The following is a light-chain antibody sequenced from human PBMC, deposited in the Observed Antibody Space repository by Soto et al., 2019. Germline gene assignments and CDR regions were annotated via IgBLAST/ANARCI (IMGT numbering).Light chain of an antibody. V-gene: IGKV3-20*01. CDR2: GAS. J-gene: IGKJ4*01. Sequence: EIVLTQSPGTLSLSPGERATLSCRASQTVGRNYLAWYQQKPGQTPRLLIHGASNRATGIPDRISGSGDGKDFTLIISRLEPEDFAVYYCQQYADSPLTFGGGTKVEIK. CDR3: QQYADSPLT. CDR1: QTVGRNY.